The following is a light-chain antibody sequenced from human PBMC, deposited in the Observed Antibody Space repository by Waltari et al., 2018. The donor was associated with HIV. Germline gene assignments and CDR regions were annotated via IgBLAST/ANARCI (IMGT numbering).Light chain of an antibody. V-gene: IGKV3-20*01. Sequence: EIVLTQSRGTVSVSPGERATLHCRASQSVSSGYLSWYQQKPGKGPTLLIYGASNRATGIPHRLSGSGAGTDFTITISRLEPEDFAVYYCQQYSSSPPITFGQGTRLEIK. CDR2: GAS. CDR1: QSVSSGY. CDR3: QQYSSSPPIT. J-gene: IGKJ5*01.